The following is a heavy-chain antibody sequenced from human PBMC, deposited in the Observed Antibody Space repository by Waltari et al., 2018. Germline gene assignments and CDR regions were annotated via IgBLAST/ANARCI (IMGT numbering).Heavy chain of an antibody. J-gene: IGHJ5*02. D-gene: IGHD3-10*01. CDR3: ARAPDYGSPHNWFDP. V-gene: IGHV4-59*01. CDR1: GGSISSYY. Sequence: QVQLQESGPGLVKPSETLSLTCTVSGGSISSYYWSWLRQPPGKGLEWIGYIYYSGSTNYNPSLKSRVTISVDTSKNQFSLKLSSVTAADTAVYYCARAPDYGSPHNWFDPWGQGTLVTVSS. CDR2: IYYSGST.